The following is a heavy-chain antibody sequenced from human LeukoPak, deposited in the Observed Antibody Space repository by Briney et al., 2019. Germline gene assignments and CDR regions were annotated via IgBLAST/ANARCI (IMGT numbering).Heavy chain of an antibody. CDR2: ISSGSTTI. V-gene: IGHV3-48*04. J-gene: IGHJ4*02. Sequence: GGSLRLSCTASGFTFSSYSMNWVRQAPGKGLEWVSYISSGSTTIYYADSVKGRFTISRDNAKNSLYLQMNSLRAEDTAVYFCARMWGSSWSYFDYWGQGALFTVSS. CDR3: ARMWGSSWSYFDY. D-gene: IGHD6-13*01. CDR1: GFTFSSYS.